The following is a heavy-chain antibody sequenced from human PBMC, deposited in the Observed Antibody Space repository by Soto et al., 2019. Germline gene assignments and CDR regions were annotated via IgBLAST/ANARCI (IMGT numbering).Heavy chain of an antibody. CDR1: GGTFSSYT. CDR3: ARQKQLSQQLVRLWFDP. Sequence: QVQLVQSGAEVKKPGSSVKVSCKASGGTFSSYTISWVRQAPGQGLEWMGRIIPILGIANYAQKFQGRVTITADKPTSTAYMELGRLSSEDTAVYYCARQKQLSQQLVRLWFDPWGQGTLVTVSS. V-gene: IGHV1-69*02. J-gene: IGHJ5*02. D-gene: IGHD6-13*01. CDR2: IIPILGIA.